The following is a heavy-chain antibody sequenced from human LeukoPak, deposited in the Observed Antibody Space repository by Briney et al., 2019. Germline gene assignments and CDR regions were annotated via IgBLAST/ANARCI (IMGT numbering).Heavy chain of an antibody. CDR1: GGSIGTYY. D-gene: IGHD3-16*02. CDR2: IYVTGN. CDR3: ARHIGGGIEDMDV. V-gene: IGHV4-59*08. J-gene: IGHJ6*03. Sequence: PSETLSLTCTVSGGSIGTYYWSWVRQSPGKGLEWIGYIYVTGNRYNPYLQSRVTISVDTSRNQFFLKMSSVSAADTAVYYCARHIGGGIEDMDVWGKGTKVTVSS.